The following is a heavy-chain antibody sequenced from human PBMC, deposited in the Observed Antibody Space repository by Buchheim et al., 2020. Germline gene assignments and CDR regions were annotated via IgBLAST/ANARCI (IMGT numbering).Heavy chain of an antibody. Sequence: QVQLVQSGAEVKKPGASVKVSCKASGYTFTGYYMHWVRQAPGQGLEWMGWINPNSGGTNYAQKFQGWVPITRDTSISTAYMELSRLRSDDTAVYYCARDNCSSTSCYGTSWFDPWGQGTL. D-gene: IGHD2-2*01. CDR3: ARDNCSSTSCYGTSWFDP. CDR2: INPNSGGT. V-gene: IGHV1-2*04. CDR1: GYTFTGYY. J-gene: IGHJ5*02.